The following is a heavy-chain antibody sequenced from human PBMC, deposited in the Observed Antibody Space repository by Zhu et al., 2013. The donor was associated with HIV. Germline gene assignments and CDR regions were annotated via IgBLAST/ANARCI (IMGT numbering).Heavy chain of an antibody. CDR2: INPNSGGT. J-gene: IGHJ6*02. CDR3: APSLMVYPYYYGMDV. Sequence: QVQLVQSGAEVKKPGASVKVSCKASGYTFTGYYMHWVRQAPGQGLEWMGWINPNSGGTNYAQKFQGRVTMTRDTSISTAYMELSRLRSDDTAVYYCAPSLMVYPYYYGMDVWGQGTTVTVSS. D-gene: IGHD2-8*01. V-gene: IGHV1-2*02. CDR1: GYTFTGYY.